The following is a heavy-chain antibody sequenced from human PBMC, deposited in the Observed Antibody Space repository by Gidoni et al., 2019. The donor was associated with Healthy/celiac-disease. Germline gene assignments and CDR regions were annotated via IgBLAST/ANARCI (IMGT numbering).Heavy chain of an antibody. D-gene: IGHD3-9*01. CDR2: SYTSGST. Sequence: QVQLQESGPGLVKPSQTLSLTCTVSGGSISRGSYFWSWIRQPAGKGLEWIGRSYTSGSTNYNPSLKSRVTISVDTSKNQFSLKLSSVTAADTAVYYWARDAEYYDILTGYLNYGMDVWGQGTTVTVSS. CDR1: GGSISRGSYF. V-gene: IGHV4-61*02. J-gene: IGHJ6*02. CDR3: ARDAEYYDILTGYLNYGMDV.